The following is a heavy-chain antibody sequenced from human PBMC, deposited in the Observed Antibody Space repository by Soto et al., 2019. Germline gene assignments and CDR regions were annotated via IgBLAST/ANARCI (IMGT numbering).Heavy chain of an antibody. CDR3: ARVKRTYYYGSGTFDY. CDR1: GGSISCGDYY. D-gene: IGHD3-10*01. V-gene: IGHV4-30-4*01. J-gene: IGHJ4*02. CDR2: IYYSGST. Sequence: PSETLSLTSTVSGGSISCGDYYWSWIRQPPGKGLEWIGYIYYSGSTYYNPSLKSRVTISVDTSKNQFSLKLSSVTAADTAVYYCARVKRTYYYGSGTFDYWGQGTLVTVSS.